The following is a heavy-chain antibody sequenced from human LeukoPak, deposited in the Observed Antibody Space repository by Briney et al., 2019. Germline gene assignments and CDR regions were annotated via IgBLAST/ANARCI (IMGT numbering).Heavy chain of an antibody. CDR2: IKQDGREK. V-gene: IGHV3-7*04. Sequence: PGGSLRLSCAASGFTFSSYWMTWVRQAPGKGLELVANIKQDGREKYYVDSVKGRFTIIRDNAKNSLNQQMHSLRAEDTAVYYFARDRRCSSTSCYYFDYWGQGTLVTVSS. J-gene: IGHJ4*02. CDR1: GFTFSSYW. CDR3: ARDRRCSSTSCYYFDY. D-gene: IGHD2-2*01.